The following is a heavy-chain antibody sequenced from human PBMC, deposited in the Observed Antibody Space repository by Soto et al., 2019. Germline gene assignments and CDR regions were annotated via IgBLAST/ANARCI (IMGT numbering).Heavy chain of an antibody. V-gene: IGHV3-66*04. CDR1: GFTVSSSY. Sequence: EVQLVESGGGLVQPGGSLRLSCVASGFTVSSSYMGWVRHAPGKGLEWVSSIYTGGNTYYADSVRGRFTVSTDNSKDTLYLQMTSLRVDDAAMYYCARHVGSYWYFDLWGRGTLVTVSS. CDR2: IYTGGNT. J-gene: IGHJ2*01. CDR3: ARHVGSYWYFDL. D-gene: IGHD3-16*01.